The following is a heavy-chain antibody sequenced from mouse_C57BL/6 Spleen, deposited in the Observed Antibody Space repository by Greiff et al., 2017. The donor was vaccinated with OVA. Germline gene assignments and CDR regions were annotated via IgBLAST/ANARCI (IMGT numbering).Heavy chain of an antibody. Sequence: EVTLMESGGGLVKPGGSLKLSCAASGFTFSSYTMYWVSQTPEKRLEWVATISGSGGNTYYPDRVKGRFTISRDNANNTRYLQMSSLRSEDTALYYCARLGDYYGSSWFAYWGQGTLVTVSA. CDR2: ISGSGGNT. CDR3: ARLGDYYGSSWFAY. CDR1: GFTFSSYT. J-gene: IGHJ3*01. V-gene: IGHV5-9*01. D-gene: IGHD1-1*01.